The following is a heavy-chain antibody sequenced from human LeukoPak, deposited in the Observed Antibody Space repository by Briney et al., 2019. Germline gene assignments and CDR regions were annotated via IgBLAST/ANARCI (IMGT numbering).Heavy chain of an antibody. CDR1: GGSFSGYY. CDR2: INHSGST. Sequence: PSETLSLTCAVYGGSFSGYYWSWIRQPPGKGLEWIGEINHSGSTNYNPSLKSRVTISVDTSKNQFSLKLSSVTAAGTAVYYCARGYFRGSYTHWGQGTLVTVSS. CDR3: ARGYFRGSYTH. D-gene: IGHD1-26*01. J-gene: IGHJ4*02. V-gene: IGHV4-34*01.